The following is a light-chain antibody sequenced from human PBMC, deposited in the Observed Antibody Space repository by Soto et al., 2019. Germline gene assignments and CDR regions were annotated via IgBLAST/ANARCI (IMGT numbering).Light chain of an antibody. J-gene: IGKJ4*01. Sequence: DIVMTQSPLSLPVTPGEPASISCRSSQSLLHSNGNSYLDWFLQKPGQSPQLXXXMTSKRAPGVPDRFSGSGSGTDFTLKISRVEADDAGIYYCMQTLHTPQLTFGGGTKVDIK. CDR3: MQTLHTPQLT. CDR2: MTS. CDR1: QSLLHSNGNSY. V-gene: IGKV2-28*01.